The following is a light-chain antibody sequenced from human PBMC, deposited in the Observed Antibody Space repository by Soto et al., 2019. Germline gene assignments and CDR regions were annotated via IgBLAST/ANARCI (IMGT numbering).Light chain of an antibody. J-gene: IGLJ1*01. CDR2: DDN. Sequence: QSVLTQRPAVSAAPGQKVTVSFSGSSCNIGGNSVSWYQQLPGTAPKLLIYDDNKRPSGIPDRFSGSKSGTSATLGITGFQTGDEADYYCGPWDSRLSSYVFATGTKANVL. CDR3: GPWDSRLSSYV. V-gene: IGLV1-51*01. CDR1: SCNIGGNS.